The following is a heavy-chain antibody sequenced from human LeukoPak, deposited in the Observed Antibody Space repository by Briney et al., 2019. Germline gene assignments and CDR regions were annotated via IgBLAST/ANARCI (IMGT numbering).Heavy chain of an antibody. V-gene: IGHV1-2*02. Sequence: GASVKVSCKVSGYTFTGYYMDWVRQGPGQGREWMGWTIPLSGGTNYAQTWQGRVTTPTDTSISTAYMELSSVRSDDPALYYCARVCYHHSDETFDYWRRGTLVSVPS. CDR1: GYTFTGYY. D-gene: IGHD2-8*01. CDR3: ARVCYHHSDETFDY. J-gene: IGHJ4*02. CDR2: TIPLSGGT.